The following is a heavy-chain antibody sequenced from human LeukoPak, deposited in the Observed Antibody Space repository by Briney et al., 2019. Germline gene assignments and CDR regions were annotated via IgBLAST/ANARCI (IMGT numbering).Heavy chain of an antibody. Sequence: SETLSLTCAVYGESFSGYYWSWIRQPPGKGLEWIGEINHSGSTNYNPSLKSRVTIAVDTSKNQLSLKRSSVTAADTAVYYCARVWAGKIDYWGQGTLVTVSS. J-gene: IGHJ4*02. CDR1: GESFSGYY. V-gene: IGHV4-34*01. D-gene: IGHD6-19*01. CDR2: INHSGST. CDR3: ARVWAGKIDY.